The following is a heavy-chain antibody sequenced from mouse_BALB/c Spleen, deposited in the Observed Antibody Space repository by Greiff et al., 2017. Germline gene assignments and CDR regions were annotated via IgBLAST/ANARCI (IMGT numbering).Heavy chain of an antibody. CDR2: INPYNGAT. J-gene: IGHJ4*01. CDR1: GYSFTGYY. V-gene: IGHV1-31*01. D-gene: IGHD2-1*01. CDR3: AYGNPLMAY. Sequence: VQLQQSGPELVKPGASVKISCKASGYSFTGYYMHWVKQSHVKSLEWIGRINPYNGATSYNQNFKDKASLTVDKSSSTAYMELHSLTSEDSAVYYCAYGNPLMAYWGQGTSVTVSS.